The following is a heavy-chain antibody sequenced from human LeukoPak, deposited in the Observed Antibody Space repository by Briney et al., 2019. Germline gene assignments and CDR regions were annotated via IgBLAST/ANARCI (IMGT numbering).Heavy chain of an antibody. J-gene: IGHJ4*02. CDR2: TVAGYSET. V-gene: IGHV3-23*01. D-gene: IGHD4-23*01. CDR3: VKDFCRGGNCPFPFFDS. CDR1: GFTISGHA. Sequence: GGSLRLSCVASGFTISGHAMSWVRQAPAKGLEWDSITVAGYSETHYADSVRGRFTISRDDSSNTLSLEMNSLRADDTGTYYCVKDFCRGGNCPFPFFDSWGQGTVVTVSS.